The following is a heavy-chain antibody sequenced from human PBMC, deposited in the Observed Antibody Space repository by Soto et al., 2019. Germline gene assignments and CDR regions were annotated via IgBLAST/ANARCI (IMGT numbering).Heavy chain of an antibody. J-gene: IGHJ6*02. V-gene: IGHV3-11*06. CDR2: SSNSGSFT. Sequence: GGSLRLSCTASGFTLSDHYMSWIRQAPGKGLEWIGYSSNSGSFTRYADSVKGRFSISRDNAKNSLYLQINSLRGDDTAIYYCAKGEGSSSPSLYYYYYGMDVWGQGTTVTVSS. CDR3: AKGEGSSSPSLYYYYYGMDV. D-gene: IGHD6-13*01. CDR1: GFTLSDHY.